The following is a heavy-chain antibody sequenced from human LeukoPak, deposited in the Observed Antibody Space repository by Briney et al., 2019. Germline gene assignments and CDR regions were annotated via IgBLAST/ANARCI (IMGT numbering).Heavy chain of an antibody. CDR2: ISAYNGNT. D-gene: IGHD3-9*01. CDR1: GYTFTSYG. J-gene: IGHJ4*02. CDR3: ARENYDILTGYTPLDY. Sequence: ASVKVSCKASGYTFTSYGISWVRQAPGQGLEWMGWISAYNGNTNYARKLQGRVTMTTDTSTSTAYMELRSLRSDDTAVYYCARENYDILTGYTPLDYWGQGTLVTVSS. V-gene: IGHV1-18*01.